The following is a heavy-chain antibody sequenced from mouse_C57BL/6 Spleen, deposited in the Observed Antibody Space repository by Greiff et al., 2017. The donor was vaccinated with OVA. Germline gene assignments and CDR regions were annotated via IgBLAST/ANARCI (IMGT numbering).Heavy chain of an antibody. CDR2: ISSGSSTI. V-gene: IGHV5-17*01. D-gene: IGHD2-4*01. CDR1: GFTFSDYG. Sequence: EVQGVESGGGLVQPGGSLKLSCAASGFTFSDYGMHWVRQAPEKGLEWVAYISSGSSTIYYADTVTGRFPISRDNAKNTLFLQMTSLRSEDTAMYYCARWDDYDDDAMDYWGQGTSVTVSS. CDR3: ARWDDYDDDAMDY. J-gene: IGHJ4*01.